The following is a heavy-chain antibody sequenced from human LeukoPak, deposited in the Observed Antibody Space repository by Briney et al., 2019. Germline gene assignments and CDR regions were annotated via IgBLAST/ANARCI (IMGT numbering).Heavy chain of an antibody. V-gene: IGHV1-69*04. Sequence: VASVKVSCKASGGTFSSYAISWVRQAPGQGLEWMGRILPILGIANYAQKFQGRVTITADKSTSTAYMELSSLRSEDTAVYYCARDIMTGYSSNWGQGTLVTVSS. CDR3: ARDIMTGYSSN. J-gene: IGHJ4*02. CDR1: GGTFSSYA. D-gene: IGHD3-9*01. CDR2: ILPILGIA.